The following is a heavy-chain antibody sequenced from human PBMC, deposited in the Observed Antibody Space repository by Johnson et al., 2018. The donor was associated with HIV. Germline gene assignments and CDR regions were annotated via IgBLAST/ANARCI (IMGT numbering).Heavy chain of an antibody. CDR2: IGTSGDT. Sequence: VQLVESGGGLVQPGGSLRLSCAASGFTFSSYDMHWVRQAPGKGLEWVSTIGTSGDTYNPGSVKGRFTISRENAKNSLYLQMNSMRAGDTAVYFCARGSGVHSAFDIWGQGTVVTVSS. D-gene: IGHD3-10*01. V-gene: IGHV3-13*01. J-gene: IGHJ3*02. CDR3: ARGSGVHSAFDI. CDR1: GFTFSSYD.